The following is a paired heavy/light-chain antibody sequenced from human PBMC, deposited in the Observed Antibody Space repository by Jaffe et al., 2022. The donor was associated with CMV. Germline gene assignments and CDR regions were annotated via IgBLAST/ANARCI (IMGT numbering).Light chain of an antibody. V-gene: IGKV1-5*03. CDR1: QSINSW. CDR2: KAS. CDR3: QQYNDFSS. J-gene: IGKJ4*01. Sequence: DIQMTQSPSTLSAAVGDSVTITCRASQSINSWLAWYQQKPGKAPNLLIYKASTLQSGVPSRFSGSGSGTEFTLTINSLQPDDFATYYCQQYNDFSSFGGGTKVEIK.
Heavy chain of an antibody. Sequence: QVTLKESGPVLVKPTETLTLTCTVSGFSLSTATMGVTWIRQPPGKALEWLAHIFSNDERSYSTSLKSRLTIYRDTSKSQVYLIMTNVDPVDTATYYCARMVLGGYCTSFSCRPHYYNGMDVWGQGTTVTVSS. V-gene: IGHV2-26*01. D-gene: IGHD2-8*01. J-gene: IGHJ6*02. CDR2: IFSNDER. CDR3: ARMVLGGYCTSFSCRPHYYNGMDV. CDR1: GFSLSTATMG.